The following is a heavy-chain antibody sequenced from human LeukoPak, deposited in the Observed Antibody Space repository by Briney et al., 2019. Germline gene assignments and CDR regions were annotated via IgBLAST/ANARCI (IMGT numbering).Heavy chain of an antibody. V-gene: IGHV4-34*01. CDR3: AGAYYYDSSGYYRYFDY. CDR1: GGSFSGYY. Sequence: SETLSLTCAVYGGSFSGYYWSWIRQPPGKGLEWIGEINHSGSTNHNPSLKSRVTISVDTSKNQFSLKLSSVTAADTAVYYCAGAYYYDSSGYYRYFDYWGQGTLVTVSS. J-gene: IGHJ4*02. CDR2: INHSGST. D-gene: IGHD3-22*01.